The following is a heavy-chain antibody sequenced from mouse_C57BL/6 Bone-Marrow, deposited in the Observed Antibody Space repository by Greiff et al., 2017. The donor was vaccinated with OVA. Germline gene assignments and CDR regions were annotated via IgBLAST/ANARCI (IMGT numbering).Heavy chain of an antibody. Sequence: VHLVESGAELVRPGASVKLSCKASGYTFTDYEMHCVKQTPVHGLEWIGAIDPETCGTAYNQKFKGKATLTADKSSSTAYMELRSLTSEDSAVYYCTPIYYGNYVAMDYWGQGTSVTVSS. J-gene: IGHJ4*01. CDR2: IDPETCGT. V-gene: IGHV1-23*01. D-gene: IGHD2-1*01. CDR3: TPIYYGNYVAMDY. CDR1: GYTFTDYE.